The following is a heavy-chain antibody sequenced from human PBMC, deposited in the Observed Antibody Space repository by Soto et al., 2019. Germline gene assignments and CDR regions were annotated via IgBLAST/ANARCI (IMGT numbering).Heavy chain of an antibody. Sequence: QVQLVQSGAEVKKPGASVKVSCKASGYSFTSYGISWVRQAPGQGLEWRGWISAYNGNKKYAQKLQGRGTMTTDTATSTAYMELRSLRSDDTAVYYCARALGQQLVDYWGQGTLVTVSS. CDR1: GYSFTSYG. D-gene: IGHD6-13*01. J-gene: IGHJ4*02. CDR3: ARALGQQLVDY. CDR2: ISAYNGNK. V-gene: IGHV1-18*01.